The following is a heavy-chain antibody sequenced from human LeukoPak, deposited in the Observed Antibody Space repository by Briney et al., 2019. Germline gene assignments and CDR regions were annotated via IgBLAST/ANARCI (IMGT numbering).Heavy chain of an antibody. CDR1: GFSFSSYD. J-gene: IGHJ4*02. Sequence: PGGSLRLSCAASGFSFSSYDMHCVRQAPGKGLEWVAVIWYDGSNKYHADSVKGRFTISRDNSKNTLYLQMNSLRAEDTAVYYCARDLGYPDYWGQGTLVAVSS. V-gene: IGHV3-33*01. D-gene: IGHD3-16*02. CDR2: IWYDGSNK. CDR3: ARDLGYPDY.